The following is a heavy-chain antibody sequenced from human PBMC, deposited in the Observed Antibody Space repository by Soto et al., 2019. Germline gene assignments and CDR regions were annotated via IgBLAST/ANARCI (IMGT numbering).Heavy chain of an antibody. D-gene: IGHD3-16*01. CDR1: GFTFSIYA. J-gene: IGHJ4*02. V-gene: IGHV3-23*01. Sequence: EVQLLESGGGLVQPGESLRLSCAASGFTFSIYAMMWVRQPPGKGQEWVAGMTGSGGDIRYADSVKGRFTISKDNSKNTLYLPMNSLRAEDTAVYYCANEWFHYDYVWGSYGLEGRGSDYWGQGTLVTVSS. CDR3: ANEWFHYDYVWGSYGLEGRGSDY. CDR2: MTGSGGDI.